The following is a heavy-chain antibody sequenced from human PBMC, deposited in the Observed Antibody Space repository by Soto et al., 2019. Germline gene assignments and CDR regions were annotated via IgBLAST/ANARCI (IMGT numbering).Heavy chain of an antibody. V-gene: IGHV3-48*03. CDR1: GFTFSSYE. Sequence: PVGSLRLSCAASGFTFSSYEMNWVRQAPGKGLEWVSYISSSGSTIYYADSVKGRFTISRDNAKNSLYLQMNSLRAEDTAVYYCARDGIMGSGFDPWGQGTLVTVSS. D-gene: IGHD2-15*01. J-gene: IGHJ5*02. CDR2: ISSSGSTI. CDR3: ARDGIMGSGFDP.